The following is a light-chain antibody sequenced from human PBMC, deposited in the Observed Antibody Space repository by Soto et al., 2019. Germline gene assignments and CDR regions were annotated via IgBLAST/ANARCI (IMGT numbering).Light chain of an antibody. CDR3: QQYHNWPPIT. J-gene: IGKJ5*01. Sequence: EIVMTQSPDTLFVSLGEGATLSCRASQSVSSHLARYQHKPGQAPRLLICGASTRASGIAARFSGSGSETDFTLTISSLQSEDSAVYYCQQYHNWPPITFGQGTRLEIK. CDR1: QSVSSH. V-gene: IGKV3-15*01. CDR2: GAS.